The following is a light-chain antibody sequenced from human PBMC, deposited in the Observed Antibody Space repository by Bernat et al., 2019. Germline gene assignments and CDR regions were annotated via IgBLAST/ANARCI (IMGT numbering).Light chain of an antibody. CDR3: AAWDDSLTGRV. V-gene: IGLV1-47*02. CDR2: SNN. Sequence: QSVVTQPPSASGTPGQRVTISCSGSSSHIGSNYVYWYQQVPGTAPKLLIYSNNQRPSGVPDRFSGSKSGTSASLAISGLRSEDEADYYCAAWDDSLTGRVFGGGTKLTVL. CDR1: SSHIGSNY. J-gene: IGLJ3*02.